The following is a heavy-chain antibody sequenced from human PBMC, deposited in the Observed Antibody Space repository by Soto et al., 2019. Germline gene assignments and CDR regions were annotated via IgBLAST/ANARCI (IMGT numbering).Heavy chain of an antibody. CDR1: GDTFSTYT. V-gene: IGHV1-3*01. CDR3: VKGEYYYDGSAYYPFDY. J-gene: IGHJ4*02. D-gene: IGHD3-22*01. CDR2: VNAGNGNT. Sequence: ASVKVSCKASGDTFSTYTITWMRQAPGQGLEWMGGVNAGNGNTKSSEKFQGRVTITRDTYASTIYMELTSLRFEDTAVYYCVKGEYYYDGSAYYPFDYWGQGSLVTVSS.